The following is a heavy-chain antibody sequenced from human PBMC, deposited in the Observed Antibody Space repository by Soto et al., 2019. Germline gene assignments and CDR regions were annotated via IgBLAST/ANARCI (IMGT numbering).Heavy chain of an antibody. CDR3: AHRRVGFDY. J-gene: IGHJ4*02. Sequence: QITLKESGPTLVKPTQTLTLICNFSGFSLTNSGVSVGWIRQPPGKALEWLALLYWDDDERYSAFLKSRLTITNDTSKNQVVLTMTNRDPVDTGTYYCAHRRVGFDYWGQGALVTVSS. CDR2: LYWDDDE. CDR1: GFSLTNSGVS. V-gene: IGHV2-5*02.